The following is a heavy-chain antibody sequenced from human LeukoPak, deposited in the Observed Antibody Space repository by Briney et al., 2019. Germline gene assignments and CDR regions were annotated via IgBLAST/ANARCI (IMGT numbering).Heavy chain of an antibody. V-gene: IGHV4-39*07. CDR1: GGSISSSSYY. D-gene: IGHD1-1*01. CDR2: IYYSGST. CDR3: ARGSSKRTDAFDI. J-gene: IGHJ3*02. Sequence: SETLSLTCTVSGGSISSSSYYWGWIRQPPGKGLEWIGSIYYSGSTYYNPSLKSRVTISVDTSKNQFSLKLSSVTAADTAVYYCARGSSKRTDAFDIWGQGTMVTVSS.